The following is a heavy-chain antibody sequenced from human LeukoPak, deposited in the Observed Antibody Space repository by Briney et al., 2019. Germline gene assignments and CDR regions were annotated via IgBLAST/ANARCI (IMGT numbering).Heavy chain of an antibody. CDR1: GFTFSSYG. J-gene: IGHJ6*03. CDR3: AKGGAPSYYYYMDV. D-gene: IGHD1-26*01. V-gene: IGHV3-23*01. CDR2: ISGSGGST. Sequence: GGSLRLSCAASGFTFSSYGMSWVRQAPGKGLEWVSAISGSGGSTYYADSVKGRFTISRDNSKNTLYLQMNSLRAEDTAVYYCAKGGAPSYYYYMDVWGKGTTVTISS.